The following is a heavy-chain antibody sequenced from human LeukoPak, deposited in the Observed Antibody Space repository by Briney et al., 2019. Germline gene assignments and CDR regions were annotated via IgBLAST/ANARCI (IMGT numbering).Heavy chain of an antibody. CDR2: IGAYNGNT. CDR3: ARVQTLDSSGYSPLGY. V-gene: IGHV1-18*01. D-gene: IGHD3-22*01. Sequence: ASVKVSCKASGYTFTSYGISWVRQAPGQGLEWMGWIGAYNGNTNYAQKLQGRVTMTTDTSTSTAYMELRSLRSDDTAVYYCARVQTLDSSGYSPLGYWGQGTLVTVSS. J-gene: IGHJ4*02. CDR1: GYTFTSYG.